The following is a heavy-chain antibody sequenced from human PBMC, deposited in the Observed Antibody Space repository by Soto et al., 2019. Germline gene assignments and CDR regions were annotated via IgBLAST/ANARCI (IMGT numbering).Heavy chain of an antibody. CDR2: INPSGGST. V-gene: IGHV1-46*01. Sequence: GASVKVSCKASGYTFTSYYMHWVRQAPGQGLEWMGIINPSGGSTSYAQKFQGRVTMTRDTSTSTVYMELSSLRSEDTAVYYCARGGIVVVPAAMPRPLPIDYWGQGTLVTVSS. D-gene: IGHD2-2*01. CDR3: ARGGIVVVPAAMPRPLPIDY. J-gene: IGHJ4*02. CDR1: GYTFTSYY.